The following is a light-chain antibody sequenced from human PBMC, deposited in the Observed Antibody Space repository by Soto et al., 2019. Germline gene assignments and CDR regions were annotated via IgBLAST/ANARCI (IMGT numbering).Light chain of an antibody. CDR2: ATS. CDR3: QNYNSAPLT. Sequence: DIQMTQSPSSLSASVGDRVTITCRSSQDISNSLAWYQQKPGEVPKVLIYATSILQSGVPARFSGSGSGTAFTLTISSLQPEDVATYYCQNYNSAPLTFGGGTKLEI. V-gene: IGKV1-27*01. J-gene: IGKJ4*01. CDR1: QDISNS.